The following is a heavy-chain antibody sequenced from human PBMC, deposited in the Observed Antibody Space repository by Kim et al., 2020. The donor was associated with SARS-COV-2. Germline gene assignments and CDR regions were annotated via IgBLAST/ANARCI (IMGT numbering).Heavy chain of an antibody. V-gene: IGHV3-9*01. CDR3: AKDRGGYEVYYFDY. Sequence: GGSLRLSCAASGFTFDDYAMHWVRQAPGKGLEWVSGISWNSGSIGYADSVKGRFTISRDNAKNSLYLQMNSLRAEDTALYYCAKDRGGYEVYYFDYWGQGTLVTVSS. CDR2: ISWNSGSI. J-gene: IGHJ4*02. CDR1: GFTFDDYA. D-gene: IGHD5-12*01.